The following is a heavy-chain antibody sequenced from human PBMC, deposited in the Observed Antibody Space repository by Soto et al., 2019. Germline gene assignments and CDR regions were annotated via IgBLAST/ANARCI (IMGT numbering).Heavy chain of an antibody. CDR2: IYYSGST. CDR3: ARAKSNYQTFDH. D-gene: IGHD4-4*01. Sequence: SETLSLTCAVSGDSMSSYYWSWIRQPPGKGLEWIGYIYYSGSTTYNPSLRSRVTMSVDTSKNQFSLRLSSVTAADTAVYYCARAKSNYQTFDHWGQGSQVTVSS. V-gene: IGHV4-59*01. CDR1: GDSMSSYY. J-gene: IGHJ4*02.